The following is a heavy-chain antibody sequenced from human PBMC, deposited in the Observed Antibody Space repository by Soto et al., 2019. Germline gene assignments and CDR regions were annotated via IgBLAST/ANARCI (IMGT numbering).Heavy chain of an antibody. Sequence: PGGSLRLSCAASGFTFGGFGMYWFRQAPGKGLQFVSAVDSSGTYTYYEDSVKGRFTISRDNSKNTLYLQMGSLRAEDMAVYYCARARSSGWYTGAFDIWGQGTMVTVSS. CDR1: GFTFGGFG. CDR2: VDSSGTYT. J-gene: IGHJ3*02. V-gene: IGHV3-64*02. CDR3: ARARSSGWYTGAFDI. D-gene: IGHD6-19*01.